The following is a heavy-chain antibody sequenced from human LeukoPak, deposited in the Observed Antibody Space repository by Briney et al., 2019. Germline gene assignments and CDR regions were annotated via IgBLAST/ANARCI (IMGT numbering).Heavy chain of an antibody. V-gene: IGHV3-30*02. J-gene: IGHJ4*02. CDR2: IWDDGSSK. Sequence: PGGSLRLSCAASGFTFSSYGMHWARQAPGKGLEWVAVIWDDGSSKYYGDSVKDRFTVSRDNSKNTLYLQMNSLRVEDTAVYYCAKVGYGWYEVDYWGQGTLVTVSS. D-gene: IGHD6-19*01. CDR3: AKVGYGWYEVDY. CDR1: GFTFSSYG.